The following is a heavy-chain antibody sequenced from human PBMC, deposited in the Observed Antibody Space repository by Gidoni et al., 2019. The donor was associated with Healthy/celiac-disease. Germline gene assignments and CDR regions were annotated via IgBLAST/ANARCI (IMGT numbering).Heavy chain of an antibody. CDR3: ARDTTRDYGDYENWFDP. J-gene: IGHJ5*02. CDR2: IYHSGST. D-gene: IGHD4-17*01. CDR1: GGPISSSNW. V-gene: IGHV4-4*02. Sequence: QVQLQESGPGLVKPSGTLSLTCAVSGGPISSSNWWSWVRQPPGKGLEWIGEIYHSGSTNYNPSLKSRVTISVDKSKNQFSRKLSSVTAADTAVYYCARDTTRDYGDYENWFDPWGQGTLVTVSS.